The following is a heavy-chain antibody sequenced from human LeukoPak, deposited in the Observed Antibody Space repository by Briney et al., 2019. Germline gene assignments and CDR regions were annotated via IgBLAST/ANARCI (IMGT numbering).Heavy chain of an antibody. CDR1: GDSISSSRLY. J-gene: IGHJ5*02. V-gene: IGHV4-39*07. Sequence: PSETLSLTCTVSGDSISSSRLYWGWIRQPPGKGLEWIREINHSGSTNYNPSLKSRVTISVDTSKNQFSLKLSSVTAADTAVYYCARAPHIVPTGWFDPWGQGTLVTVSS. D-gene: IGHD2-21*01. CDR3: ARAPHIVPTGWFDP. CDR2: INHSGST.